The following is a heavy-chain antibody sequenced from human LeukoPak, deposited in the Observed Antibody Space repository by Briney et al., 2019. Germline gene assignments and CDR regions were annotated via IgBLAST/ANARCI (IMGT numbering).Heavy chain of an antibody. D-gene: IGHD2-15*01. CDR3: AKQLGYCSDGSCYFPY. CDR2: IIPIFGTA. Sequence: EASVKVSCKASGGTFSSYAISWVRQAPGQGLEWMGGIIPIFGTANYAQKFQGRVTITADESTSTAYMELSSLRSEDTAVYYCAKQLGYCSDGSCYFPYWGQGTLVTVSS. V-gene: IGHV1-69*13. J-gene: IGHJ4*02. CDR1: GGTFSSYA.